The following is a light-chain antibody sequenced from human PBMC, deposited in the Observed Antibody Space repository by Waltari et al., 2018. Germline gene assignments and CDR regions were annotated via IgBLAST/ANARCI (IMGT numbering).Light chain of an antibody. CDR1: QSSSTH. CDR3: QQSYNTPRT. J-gene: IGKJ3*01. CDR2: AAS. Sequence: DIQMTQSPSSLSASVGDRVPITCRASQSSSTHLNWYQQKPGKAPKPLIYAASNLQCGVPSRFSGRGSETDFTLTISSLQPEDFAVYYCQQSYNTPRTFGPGTKVDIK. V-gene: IGKV1-39*01.